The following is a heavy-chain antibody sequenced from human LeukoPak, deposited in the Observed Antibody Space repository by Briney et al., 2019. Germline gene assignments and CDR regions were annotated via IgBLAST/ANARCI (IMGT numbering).Heavy chain of an antibody. CDR3: ARDNRKECSSPLPLSR. D-gene: IGHD6-6*01. J-gene: IGHJ4*02. CDR2: IWYDGSNK. Sequence: GGSLRLSCAASGFTFSSYGMHWVRQAPGKGLEWVAVIWYDGSNKYYADSVKGRFTISRDNSKNTLYLQMYSLRAEDTAVYYCARDNRKECSSPLPLSRWGQGTLVTVSS. V-gene: IGHV3-33*01. CDR1: GFTFSSYG.